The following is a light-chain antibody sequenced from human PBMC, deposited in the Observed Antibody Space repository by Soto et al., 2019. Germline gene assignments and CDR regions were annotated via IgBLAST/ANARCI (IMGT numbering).Light chain of an antibody. Sequence: DIFMTPSPLSLPLTPGEPASISCRSSQSLLHSNGYNYLDWYRQKPGQSPQLLIYLGSNRASGVPGRFSGSGSGTYFTLKISRVEAEDVGVYYCMQALQTAWTFGQGTKVDIK. CDR3: MQALQTAWT. CDR2: LGS. CDR1: QSLLHSNGYNY. V-gene: IGKV2-28*01. J-gene: IGKJ1*01.